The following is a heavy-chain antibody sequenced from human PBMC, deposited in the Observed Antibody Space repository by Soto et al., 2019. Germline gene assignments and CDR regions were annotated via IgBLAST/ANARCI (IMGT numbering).Heavy chain of an antibody. Sequence: GGSLRLSCAASGFTFSSYAMSWVRQAPGKGLEWVSAISGSGGSTYYADSVKGRFTISRDNSKNTLYLQMNSLRAEDTAVYYCAKDSYEYSNYFPVDYWGQGTLVTVSS. CDR2: ISGSGGST. J-gene: IGHJ4*02. D-gene: IGHD4-4*01. V-gene: IGHV3-23*01. CDR1: GFTFSSYA. CDR3: AKDSYEYSNYFPVDY.